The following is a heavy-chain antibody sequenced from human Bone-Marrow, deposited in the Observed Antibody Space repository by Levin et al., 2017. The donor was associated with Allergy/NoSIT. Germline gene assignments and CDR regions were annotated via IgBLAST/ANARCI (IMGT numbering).Heavy chain of an antibody. J-gene: IGHJ6*03. Sequence: GGSLRLSCTASGFTFGDYGLTWFRQAPGKGLEWVGFIRSQFYGGTTEYAASVKGRFTISRDDSKNIAYLQLNSLKTEDTAVYYCSRAPSSNTSNKVSRVLDEWRGRFGAHYYHYMDVWGKGTTVTVSS. CDR2: IRSQFYGGTT. D-gene: IGHD3-3*01. CDR3: SRAPSSNTSNKVSRVLDEWRGRFGAHYYHYMDV. V-gene: IGHV3-49*03. CDR1: GFTFGDYG.